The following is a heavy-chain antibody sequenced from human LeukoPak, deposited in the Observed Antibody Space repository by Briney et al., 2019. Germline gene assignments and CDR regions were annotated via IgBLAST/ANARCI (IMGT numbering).Heavy chain of an antibody. D-gene: IGHD3-10*01. V-gene: IGHV3-21*04. J-gene: IGHJ4*02. CDR1: GFTFSSYS. Sequence: GGSLRLSCAASGFTFSSYSMNWVRQAPGKGLEWVSSISSSSSYIYYADSVKGRFTITRDNAKNSLYLQMNSLRAEDTALYYCAKARSITMVRGVALDYWGQGTLVTVSS. CDR2: ISSSSSYI. CDR3: AKARSITMVRGVALDY.